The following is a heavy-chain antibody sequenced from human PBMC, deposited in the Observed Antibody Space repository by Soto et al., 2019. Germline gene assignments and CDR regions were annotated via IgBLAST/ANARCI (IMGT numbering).Heavy chain of an antibody. V-gene: IGHV1-69*05. CDR1: GGTFSCYA. Sequence: QVQLVQSGAEVKKPGSSVKGSCKASGGTFSCYAISWVRQAPVQGLEWMGGIIPIFGPAHYAQTFQARVTITTYESTNIASMELSSLRSANTAVYYCAHTRTRRQQLDSYYYGQYFCGQRTTVTFSS. J-gene: IGHJ6*02. D-gene: IGHD6-13*01. CDR2: IIPIFGPA. CDR3: AHTRTRRQQLDSYYYGQYF.